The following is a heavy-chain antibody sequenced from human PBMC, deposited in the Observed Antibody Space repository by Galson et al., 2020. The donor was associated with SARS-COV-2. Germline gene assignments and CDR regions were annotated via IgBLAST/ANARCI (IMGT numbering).Heavy chain of an antibody. V-gene: IGHV4-59*13. CDR3: ARESGWLQSFDY. Sequence: SETLSLTCTVSGGSISSYYWRWIRQPPGKGLEWNGYIYYSGSTSYSGSPNYNPSLKSRVTISVDTSKNQFSLKLSSVTAADTAVYYCARESGWLQSFDYWGQGTLVTVSS. CDR1: GGSISSYY. D-gene: IGHD5-12*01. CDR2: IYYSGSTSYSGSP. J-gene: IGHJ4*02.